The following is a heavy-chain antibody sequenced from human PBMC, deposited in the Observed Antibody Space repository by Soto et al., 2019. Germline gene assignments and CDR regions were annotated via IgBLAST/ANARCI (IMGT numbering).Heavy chain of an antibody. CDR2: ISYDGSNK. J-gene: IGHJ4*02. CDR1: GFTFSSYA. V-gene: IGHV3-30-3*01. Sequence: GGSLRLSCAASGFTFSSYAMHWVRQAPGKGLEWVAVISYDGSNKYYADSVKGRFTISRDNSKNTLYLQMNSLRAEDTAVYYCARASNYYGSGSYADYWGQGTLVTVSS. D-gene: IGHD3-10*01. CDR3: ARASNYYGSGSYADY.